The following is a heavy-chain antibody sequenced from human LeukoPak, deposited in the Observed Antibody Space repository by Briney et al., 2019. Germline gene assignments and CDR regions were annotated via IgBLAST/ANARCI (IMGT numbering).Heavy chain of an antibody. Sequence: GSLRLSCAASGFTFSSYGMHWVRQAPGKGLEWVAVISYDGSNKYYVDSVKGRFTISRDNSKNTLYLQMNSLRAEDTAVYYCATPYCGGDCYRPDYYYYGMDVWGQGTTVTVSS. CDR2: ISYDGSNK. CDR1: GFTFSSYG. D-gene: IGHD2-21*02. J-gene: IGHJ6*02. V-gene: IGHV3-30*03. CDR3: ATPYCGGDCYRPDYYYYGMDV.